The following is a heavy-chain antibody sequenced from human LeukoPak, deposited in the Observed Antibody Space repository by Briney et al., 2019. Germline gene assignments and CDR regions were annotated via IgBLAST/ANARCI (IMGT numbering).Heavy chain of an antibody. J-gene: IGHJ4*02. CDR1: GFTFSSYS. CDR2: ISSSSSYI. D-gene: IGHD6-19*01. Sequence: PGGSLRLSCAASGFTFSSYSMNWVRQAPGKGLEWISSISSSSSYIYYADSVKGRFTISRDNSKNTLYLQMNSLRAEDTAMYYCAKSIAVAGFGGGRIFDYWGQGTLVTVSS. CDR3: AKSIAVAGFGGGRIFDY. V-gene: IGHV3-21*01.